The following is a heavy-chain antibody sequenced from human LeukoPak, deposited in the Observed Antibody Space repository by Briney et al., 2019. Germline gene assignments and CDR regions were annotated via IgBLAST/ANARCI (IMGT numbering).Heavy chain of an antibody. J-gene: IGHJ4*02. Sequence: GGSLRLSCAVSGFTLSSYNMNWVRQAPGKGLEWISAISDSGGSTYDADSVKGRFTISRDNSKNTLYLQMNSLRAEDTAVYYCAKDTSIGRYCTNGVCSPFDYWGQGTLVTVSS. D-gene: IGHD2-8*01. CDR2: ISDSGGST. CDR3: AKDTSIGRYCTNGVCSPFDY. V-gene: IGHV3-23*01. CDR1: GFTLSSYN.